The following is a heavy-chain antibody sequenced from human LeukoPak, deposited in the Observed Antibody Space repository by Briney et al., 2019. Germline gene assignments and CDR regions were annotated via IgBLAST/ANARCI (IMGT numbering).Heavy chain of an antibody. CDR2: ISSSSSYI. CDR3: AKDARLRYPSYYMDV. CDR1: GFTFSSYS. D-gene: IGHD3-9*01. Sequence: AGGSLRLSCAASGFTFSSYSMNWVRQAPGKGLEWVSSISSSSSYIYYADSVKGRFTISRDNAKNSLYLQMNSLRAEDSAVYSCAKDARLRYPSYYMDVWGKGTTVTVSS. V-gene: IGHV3-21*04. J-gene: IGHJ6*03.